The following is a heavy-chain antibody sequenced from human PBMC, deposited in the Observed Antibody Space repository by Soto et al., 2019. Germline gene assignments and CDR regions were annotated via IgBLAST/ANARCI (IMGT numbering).Heavy chain of an antibody. D-gene: IGHD6-13*01. CDR3: ASIAAAGYPYYYYYMDV. CDR2: INKDGSEK. Sequence: GGSLSLSCAASGFTFSSYSMNWVRQAPGKGLEWVSNINKDGSEKYYVDSVKGRFTISRDNAKNSLYLQMNSLRAEDTAVYYCASIAAAGYPYYYYYMDVWGKGTTVTVSS. J-gene: IGHJ6*03. CDR1: GFTFSSYS. V-gene: IGHV3-7*01.